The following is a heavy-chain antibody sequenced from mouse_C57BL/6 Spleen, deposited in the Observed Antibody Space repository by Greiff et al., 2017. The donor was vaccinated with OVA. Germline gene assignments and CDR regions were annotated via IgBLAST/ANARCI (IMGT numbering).Heavy chain of an antibody. J-gene: IGHJ4*01. V-gene: IGHV1-9*01. CDR1: GYTFTGYW. CDR2: ILPGSGST. Sequence: QVQLQQSGAELMKPGASVKLSCKATGYTFTGYWIEWVKQRPGHGLEWIGEILPGSGSTNYNEKFKGKATFTADTSSNTAYMQLSSLTTEDSAIYDCARGEITTVVENYYAMDYWGQGTSVTVSS. CDR3: ARGEITTVVENYYAMDY. D-gene: IGHD1-1*01.